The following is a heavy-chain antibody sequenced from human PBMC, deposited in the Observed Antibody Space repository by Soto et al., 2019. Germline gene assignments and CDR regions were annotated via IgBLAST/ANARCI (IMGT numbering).Heavy chain of an antibody. CDR1: GFTFSSYG. V-gene: IGHV3-30*03. CDR3: AALRFLEWLGNYGMDV. Sequence: QVQLVESGGGVVQPGRSLRLSCAASGFTFSSYGMHWVRQAPGKGLEWVAVISYDGSNKYYADSMKGRFTISRDNSKNTLYLQMNSLRAEDTAVYYCAALRFLEWLGNYGMDVWGQGTTVTVSS. J-gene: IGHJ6*02. CDR2: ISYDGSNK. D-gene: IGHD3-3*01.